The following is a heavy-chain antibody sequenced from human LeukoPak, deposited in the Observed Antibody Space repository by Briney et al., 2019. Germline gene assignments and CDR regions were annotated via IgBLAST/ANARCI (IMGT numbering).Heavy chain of an antibody. J-gene: IGHJ4*02. CDR3: AREGIVGASFDY. V-gene: IGHV1-2*02. D-gene: IGHD1-26*01. CDR1: GYTFTGYY. CDR2: INPNSGGT. Sequence: ASVKVSCKASGYTFTGYYIHWVRQAPGQGLEWMGWINPNSGGTNYAQKFQGRVTMTRDTSISTAYMELSRLRSDDTAVYYCAREGIVGASFDYWGQGTLVTVSS.